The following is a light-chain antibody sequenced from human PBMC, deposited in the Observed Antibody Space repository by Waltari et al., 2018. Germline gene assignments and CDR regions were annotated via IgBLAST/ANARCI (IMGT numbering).Light chain of an antibody. V-gene: IGKV2-28*01. CDR2: LGS. Sequence: IVLTQSPPSLPVTPGAPASIPCRSSQSLLHSNCYNYLDWYQQKPGQSPQLLIHLGSNRASGVPDRFSGSGSGTDFTLKISRVEAEDVGVYYCMQDLQTSYTFGQGTKLEIK. CDR1: QSLLHSNCYNY. CDR3: MQDLQTSYT. J-gene: IGKJ2*01.